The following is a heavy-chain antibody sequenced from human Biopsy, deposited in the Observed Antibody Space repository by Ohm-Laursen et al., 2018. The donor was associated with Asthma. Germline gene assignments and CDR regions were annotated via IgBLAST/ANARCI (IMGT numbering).Heavy chain of an antibody. CDR3: ARESSVAGSSDFDY. D-gene: IGHD6-19*01. CDR2: ISYDGSNK. CDR1: GFTFSKNG. V-gene: IGHV3-30*03. J-gene: IGHJ4*02. Sequence: SLRLSCAASGFTFSKNGMHWVRQAPGKGLEWVAVISYDGSNKYYADSMKGRFTISRDNSKNTLYLQMNSLRAEDTAVYYCARESSVAGSSDFDYWGQGTLVTVSS.